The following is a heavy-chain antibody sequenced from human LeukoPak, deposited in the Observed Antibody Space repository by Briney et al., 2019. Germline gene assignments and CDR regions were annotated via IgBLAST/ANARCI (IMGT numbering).Heavy chain of an antibody. CDR2: IYHSGST. V-gene: IGHV4-38-2*02. Sequence: SETLSLTCTVSGYSISSGYYWGWIRQPPGKGLEWIGSIYHSGSTYYNPSLKSRVTISVDTSKNQFSLKLSSVTAADTAVYYCASLYHARISHLLFDYWGQGTLVTVSS. CDR1: GYSISSGYY. D-gene: IGHD1-14*01. J-gene: IGHJ4*02. CDR3: ASLYHARISHLLFDY.